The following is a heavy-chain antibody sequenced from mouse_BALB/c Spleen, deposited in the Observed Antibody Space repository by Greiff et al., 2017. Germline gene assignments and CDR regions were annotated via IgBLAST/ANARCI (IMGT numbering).Heavy chain of an antibody. CDR1: GFTFSSFG. D-gene: IGHD2-14*01. CDR3: ARPRYDGNYYAMDY. CDR2: ISSGSSTI. Sequence: DVKLVESGGGLVQPGGSRKLSCAASGFTFSSFGMHWVRQAPEKGLEWVAYISSGSSTIYYADTVKGRFTISRDNPKNTLFLQMTSLRSEDTAMYYCARPRYDGNYYAMDYWGQGTSVTVSS. V-gene: IGHV5-17*02. J-gene: IGHJ4*01.